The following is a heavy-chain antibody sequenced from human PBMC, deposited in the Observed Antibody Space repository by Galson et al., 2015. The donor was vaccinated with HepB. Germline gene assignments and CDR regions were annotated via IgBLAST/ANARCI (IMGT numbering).Heavy chain of an antibody. J-gene: IGHJ5*02. CDR2: ISSSSSYT. V-gene: IGHV3-21*01. CDR3: ARGRDIVLVPSARPVNWFDP. CDR1: GFTFSSYS. Sequence: SLRLSCAASGFTFSSYSMNWVRQAPGKGLEWVSSISSSSSYTYYADSVKGRFTISRDNAKNSLYLQMNSLRAEDTAVYFCARGRDIVLVPSARPVNWFDPWGQGTLVTVSS. D-gene: IGHD2-2*01.